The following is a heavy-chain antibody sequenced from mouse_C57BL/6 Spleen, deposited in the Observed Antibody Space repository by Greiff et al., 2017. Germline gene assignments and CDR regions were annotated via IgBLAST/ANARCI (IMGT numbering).Heavy chain of an antibody. Sequence: EVKVEESGGGLVQPGGSMKLSCVASGFTFSNYWMNWVRQSPEKGLEWVAQIRLKSDNYATHYAESVKGRFTISRDDSKSSVYLQMNNLRAEDTGIYYCTGRRDYDDWYFDVWGTGTTVTVSS. D-gene: IGHD2-4*01. J-gene: IGHJ1*03. CDR3: TGRRDYDDWYFDV. CDR2: IRLKSDNYAT. CDR1: GFTFSNYW. V-gene: IGHV6-3*01.